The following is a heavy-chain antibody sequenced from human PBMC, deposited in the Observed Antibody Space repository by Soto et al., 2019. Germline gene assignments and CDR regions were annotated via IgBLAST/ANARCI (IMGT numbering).Heavy chain of an antibody. CDR1: GFTFSSYA. Sequence: GGSLRLSCAASGFTFSSYAMSWVRQAPGKGLEWASAISGSGGSTYYADSVKGRFTISRDNSKNTLYLQMSSLRAEDTAAYYCAKVMVKNWFDPWGQGTLVTVSS. J-gene: IGHJ5*02. CDR2: ISGSGGST. CDR3: AKVMVKNWFDP. V-gene: IGHV3-23*01. D-gene: IGHD5-18*01.